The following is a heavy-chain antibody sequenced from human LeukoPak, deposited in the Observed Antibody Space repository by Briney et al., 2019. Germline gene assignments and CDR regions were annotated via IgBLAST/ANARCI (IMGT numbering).Heavy chain of an antibody. V-gene: IGHV4-4*07. Sequence: SETLSLTCTVSGGSISSYYWSWIRQPAGKGLEWIGRIYTSGSTNYNPSLKGRVTMSVDTSKNQFSLKLSSVTAADTAVYYCARVRVAAQGTHAFGIWGQGTMVTVSS. CDR3: ARVRVAAQGTHAFGI. D-gene: IGHD2-15*01. J-gene: IGHJ3*02. CDR2: IYTSGST. CDR1: GGSISSYY.